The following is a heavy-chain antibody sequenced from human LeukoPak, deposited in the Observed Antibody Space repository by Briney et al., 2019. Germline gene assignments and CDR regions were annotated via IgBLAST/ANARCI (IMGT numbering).Heavy chain of an antibody. D-gene: IGHD6-19*01. CDR2: IIPISGTA. CDR3: AVALRYSSGWDD. Sequence: GASVKVSCKASGGTFSSYAISWVRQAPGQGLEWMGGIIPISGTANYAQKFQGRVTITADESTSTAYMELSSLRSEDTAVYYCAVALRYSSGWDDWGQGTLVTVSS. CDR1: GGTFSSYA. J-gene: IGHJ4*02. V-gene: IGHV1-69*13.